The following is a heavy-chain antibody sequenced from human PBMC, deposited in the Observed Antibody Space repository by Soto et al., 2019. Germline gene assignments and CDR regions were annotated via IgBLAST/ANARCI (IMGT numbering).Heavy chain of an antibody. CDR3: APMGV. V-gene: IGHV3-23*01. CDR1: GSTFNSYA. Sequence: GGSLRLSCAASGSTFNSYAMSWVRQAPGKGLEWVSAISGSDNRTYYADSVKGGSTISRDNTNNTLYLQMTSLRADDTAVYYCAPMGVWGHGTTVTVSS. CDR2: ISGSDNRT. J-gene: IGHJ6*02.